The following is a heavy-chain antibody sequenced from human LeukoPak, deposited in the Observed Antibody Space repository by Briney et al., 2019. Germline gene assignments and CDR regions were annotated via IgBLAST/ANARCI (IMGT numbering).Heavy chain of an antibody. Sequence: PSETLSLTCNVSGYSITSNYYWGWIRQTPGKGLEWIGSIYRSGSTYDNPSLKSRVTMSLDTSKNQVSLKLSSVTAADTAVYYCAKAGPRIAVAGTFDYWGQGTLVTVSS. CDR3: AKAGPRIAVAGTFDY. CDR1: GYSITSNYY. V-gene: IGHV4-38-2*02. CDR2: IYRSGST. D-gene: IGHD6-19*01. J-gene: IGHJ4*02.